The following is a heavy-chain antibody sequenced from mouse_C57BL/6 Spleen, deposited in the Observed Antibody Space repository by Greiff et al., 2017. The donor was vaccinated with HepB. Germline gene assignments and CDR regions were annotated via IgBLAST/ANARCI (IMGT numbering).Heavy chain of an antibody. V-gene: IGHV1-61*01. J-gene: IGHJ1*03. CDR2: IYPSDSET. Sequence: QVHVKQPGAELVRPGSSVKLSCKASGYTFTSYWMDWVKQRPGQGLEWIGNIYPSDSETHYNQKFKDKATLTVDKSSSTAYMQLSSLTSEDSAVYYCARPPHYYGSSLWYFDVWGTGTTVTVSS. CDR1: GYTFTSYW. CDR3: ARPPHYYGSSLWYFDV. D-gene: IGHD1-1*01.